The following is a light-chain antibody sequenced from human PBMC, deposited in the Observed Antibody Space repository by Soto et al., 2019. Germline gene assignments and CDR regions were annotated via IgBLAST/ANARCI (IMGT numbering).Light chain of an antibody. Sequence: VLSQSPGRVSLSPGERATLSCRASQSVPSTYFAWYQQKPGQAPRLLIYGASTRATGIPARFSGSGSGTEFTLTISSLQSEDFAVYYCQQYTNWRTFGQGTKVDIK. CDR3: QQYTNWRT. V-gene: IGKV3-15*01. J-gene: IGKJ1*01. CDR2: GAS. CDR1: QSVPSTY.